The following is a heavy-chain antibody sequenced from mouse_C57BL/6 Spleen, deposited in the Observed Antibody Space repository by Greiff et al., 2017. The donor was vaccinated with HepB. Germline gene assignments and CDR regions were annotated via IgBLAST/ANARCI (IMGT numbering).Heavy chain of an antibody. CDR1: GYTFTDYE. D-gene: IGHD1-1*01. CDR3: TRERDYGSSYGDYFDY. CDR2: IDPETGGT. Sequence: QVQLKESGAELVRPGASVTLSCKASGYTFTDYEMHWVKQTPVHGLEWIGAIDPETGGTAYNQKFKGKAILTADKSSSTAYMELRSLTSEDSAVYYCTRERDYGSSYGDYFDYWGQGTTLTVSS. V-gene: IGHV1-15*01. J-gene: IGHJ2*01.